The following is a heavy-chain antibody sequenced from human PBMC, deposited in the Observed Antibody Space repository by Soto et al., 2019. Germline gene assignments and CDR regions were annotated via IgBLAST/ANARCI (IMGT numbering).Heavy chain of an antibody. CDR1: GGSISSGGYY. Sequence: QVQLQESGPGLVKPSQTLSLTCTVSGGSISSGGYYWSWIRQYPGKGLEWIGYIYYSGSTYYNPSLKSRITISVDTSKNQFSLKLSSVTAADTAVYYCARVVSSSWYGGNWFDPWGQGTLVTVSS. V-gene: IGHV4-31*03. D-gene: IGHD6-13*01. J-gene: IGHJ5*02. CDR2: IYYSGST. CDR3: ARVVSSSWYGGNWFDP.